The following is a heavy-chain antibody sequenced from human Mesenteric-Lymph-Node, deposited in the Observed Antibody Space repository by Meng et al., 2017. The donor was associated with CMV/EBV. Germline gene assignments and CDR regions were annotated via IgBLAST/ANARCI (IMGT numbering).Heavy chain of an antibody. CDR1: GFTFSNYA. V-gene: IGHV3-33*06. CDR2: IWYDGSNK. J-gene: IGHJ6*02. CDR3: AKDPVHGYWEGGMDV. Sequence: GGSLRLSCAASGFTFSNYAMSWVRQAPGKGLEWVAVIWYDGSNKYYADSVKGRFTISRDNSKNTLYLQMNSLRVEDTAVYYCAKDPVHGYWEGGMDVWGQGTTVTVSS. D-gene: IGHD3-22*01.